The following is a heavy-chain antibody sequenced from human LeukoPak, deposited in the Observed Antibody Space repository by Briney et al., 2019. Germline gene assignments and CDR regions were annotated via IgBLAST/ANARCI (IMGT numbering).Heavy chain of an antibody. Sequence: PGRSLRLSCAASGFTFSTYAMHWVRQAPGKGLEWVAMIWYNGKNKHYADSVKGRFTISRDNSKNTLDLQMNSLRADDTAVYYCVRDPSNSGWAFDYWGRGTLVTVSS. CDR2: IWYNGKNK. CDR3: VRDPSNSGWAFDY. J-gene: IGHJ4*02. D-gene: IGHD6-19*01. CDR1: GFTFSTYA. V-gene: IGHV3-33*01.